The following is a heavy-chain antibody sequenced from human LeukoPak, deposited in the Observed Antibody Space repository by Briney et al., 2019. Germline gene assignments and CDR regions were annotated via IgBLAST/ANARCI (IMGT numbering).Heavy chain of an antibody. CDR1: GGSFSGYY. J-gene: IGHJ4*02. Sequence: SETLSLTCAVYGGSFSGYYWSWIRQPPGKGLEWIGEINHSGSTNYNPSLKSRVTISVDTSRNQFSLKLSSVTAADTAVYYCARGLPPAELVDDYWGQGTLVTVSS. CDR3: ARGLPPAELVDDY. D-gene: IGHD3-10*01. CDR2: INHSGST. V-gene: IGHV4-34*01.